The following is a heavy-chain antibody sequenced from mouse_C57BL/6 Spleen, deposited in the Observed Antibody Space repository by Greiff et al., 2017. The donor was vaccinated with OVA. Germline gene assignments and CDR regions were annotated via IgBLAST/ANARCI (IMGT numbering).Heavy chain of an antibody. V-gene: IGHV1-64*01. CDR2: IHPNSGST. CDR3: ARDDGYYGDDY. D-gene: IGHD2-3*01. Sequence: VQLQQPGAELVKPGASVKLSCKASGYTFTSYWMHWVKQRPGQGLEWIGMIHPNSGSTNYNEKFKSKATLTVDKSSSTAYMQLSSLTSEDSAVYYCARDDGYYGDDYWGQGTTLTVSS. J-gene: IGHJ2*01. CDR1: GYTFTSYW.